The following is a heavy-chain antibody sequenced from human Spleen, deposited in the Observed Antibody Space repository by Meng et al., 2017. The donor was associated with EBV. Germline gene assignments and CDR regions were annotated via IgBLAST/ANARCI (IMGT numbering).Heavy chain of an antibody. Sequence: QVQLVESGGGLVKSGGAPRLSCAASGFTFSGYYMCWIRQAPGKGLEWISYISSSGSTIYYADSVKGRFTISRDNAKNSLFLQMNSLRADDTAVYFCARETSVVVTATFDYWGQGTLVTVSS. V-gene: IGHV3-11*01. D-gene: IGHD2-21*02. CDR2: ISSSGSTI. CDR1: GFTFSGYY. J-gene: IGHJ4*02. CDR3: ARETSVVVTATFDY.